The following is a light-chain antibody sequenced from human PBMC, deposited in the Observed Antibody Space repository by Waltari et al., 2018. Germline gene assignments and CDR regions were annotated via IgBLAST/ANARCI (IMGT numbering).Light chain of an antibody. CDR1: QGISNS. J-gene: IGKJ2*01. CDR2: AAS. V-gene: IGKV1-NL1*01. CDR3: QQYYSTLMYT. Sequence: RARQGISNSLAWYQQKPGKAPKLLLYAASRLESGVPSRFSGSGSGTDYTLTISSLQPEDFATYYCQQYYSTLMYTFGQGTKLEIK.